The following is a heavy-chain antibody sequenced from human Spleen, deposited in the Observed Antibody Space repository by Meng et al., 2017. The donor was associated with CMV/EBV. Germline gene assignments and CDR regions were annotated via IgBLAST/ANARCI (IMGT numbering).Heavy chain of an antibody. CDR3: TSVLGSTHYFDY. J-gene: IGHJ4*02. Sequence: SGFTFSDSAVHWVRQASGKGLERVGRIRSKANNYATAYAASVRGRFTVSRDDSKNTAYLQLSSLETEDTAVYYCTSVLGSTHYFDYWGQGTLVTVSS. D-gene: IGHD5/OR15-5a*01. V-gene: IGHV3-73*01. CDR1: GFTFSDSA. CDR2: IRSKANNYAT.